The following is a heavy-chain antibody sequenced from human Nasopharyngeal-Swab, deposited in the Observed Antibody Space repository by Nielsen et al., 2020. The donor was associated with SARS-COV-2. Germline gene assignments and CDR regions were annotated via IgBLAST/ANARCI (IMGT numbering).Heavy chain of an antibody. D-gene: IGHD5-12*01. J-gene: IGHJ4*02. CDR3: ASSGAYFDY. CDR2: INHSGST. Sequence: SETLSLTCAVYGGSFSGYYWSWIRQPPGKELEWIGEINHSGSTNYNPSLKSRVTISVDTSKNQFSLKLSSVTAADTAVYYCASSGAYFDYWGQGTLVTVSS. CDR1: GGSFSGYY. V-gene: IGHV4-34*01.